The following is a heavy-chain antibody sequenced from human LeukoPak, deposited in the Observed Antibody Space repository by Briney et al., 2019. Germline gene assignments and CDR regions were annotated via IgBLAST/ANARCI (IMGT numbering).Heavy chain of an antibody. V-gene: IGHV1-8*01. Sequence: ASVKVSCEASGYTFTSSDINWVRQATGQGLEWMGWMNTNNGNTGYAQKFQGRVTMTRNTSISTAYMELSSLTSEDTAVYYCARAGGGSSWYSVLDYWGQGTLVTVSS. CDR3: ARAGGGSSWYSVLDY. D-gene: IGHD6-13*01. CDR2: MNTNNGNT. J-gene: IGHJ4*02. CDR1: GYTFTSSD.